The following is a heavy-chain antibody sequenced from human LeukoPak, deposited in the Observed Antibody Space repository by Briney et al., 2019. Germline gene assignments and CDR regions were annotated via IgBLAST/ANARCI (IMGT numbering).Heavy chain of an antibody. Sequence: SGGSLRLSCAASGFTVSSNYMSWVRQAPGKGLEWVSVIYSGGSTYYADSVKGRFTISRDSSKNTLYLQMNSLRAEDTAVYYCARGYDYDFSPWGQGTLVTVSS. CDR3: ARGYDYDFSP. V-gene: IGHV3-53*01. D-gene: IGHD3-3*01. J-gene: IGHJ5*02. CDR2: IYSGGST. CDR1: GFTVSSNY.